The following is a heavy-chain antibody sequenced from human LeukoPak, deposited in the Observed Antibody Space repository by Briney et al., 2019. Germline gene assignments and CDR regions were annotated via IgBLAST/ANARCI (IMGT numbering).Heavy chain of an antibody. CDR1: GYSISSGYY. CDR3: ARDGPGVVVVAALHNWFDP. V-gene: IGHV4-38-2*02. Sequence: SETLSLTCTVSGYSISSGYYWGWIRQPPGKGLEWIGSIYHSGSTYYNPSLKSRVTISVDTSKNQFSLKLSSVTAADTAVYYCARDGPGVVVVAALHNWFDPWGQGTLVTVSS. J-gene: IGHJ5*02. CDR2: IYHSGST. D-gene: IGHD2-15*01.